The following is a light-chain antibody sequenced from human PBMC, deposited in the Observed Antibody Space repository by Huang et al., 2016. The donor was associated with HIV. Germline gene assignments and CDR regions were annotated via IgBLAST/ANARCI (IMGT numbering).Light chain of an antibody. CDR3: QRSYSRYT. J-gene: IGKJ2*01. Sequence: DIQMTQSPSSLSASVGDRVTITCRASQSISSFLTWYQQKPGKAPKLLIDAASSLQSGVPSRVSGGGSGTAFTLTSSSLQPEDFATYYCQRSYSRYTFGQGTKLEIK. V-gene: IGKV1-39*01. CDR2: AAS. CDR1: QSISSF.